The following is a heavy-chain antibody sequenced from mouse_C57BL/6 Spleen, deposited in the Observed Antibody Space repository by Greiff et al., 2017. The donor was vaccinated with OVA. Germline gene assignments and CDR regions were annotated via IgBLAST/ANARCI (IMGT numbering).Heavy chain of an antibody. D-gene: IGHD2-3*01. CDR2: VYPGSGGI. CDR1: GFTFTDYT. CDR3: ARPERGGYDGYYPAWFAY. V-gene: IGHV1-62-2*01. Sequence: QVQLQQSGPVLVKPGPSVKLSCKASGFTFTDYTIHWVKQRPGQGLEWIGLVYPGSGGINYNEKFKDKATLTADKSSSTAYLELNSLTSEDSAVFFCARPERGGYDGYYPAWFAYWGQGTLVTVSA. J-gene: IGHJ3*01.